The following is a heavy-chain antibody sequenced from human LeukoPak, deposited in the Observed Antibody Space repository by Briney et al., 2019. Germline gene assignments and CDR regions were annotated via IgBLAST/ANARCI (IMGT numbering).Heavy chain of an antibody. Sequence: SETLSLTCTVSGGSISSYYWSWIRQPPGKGLEWIGYIYYSGSTNYNPSLKSRVTISVDTSKTQFSLKLSSVTAAHTAVYYCARYPASYYYYYMDVWGKGTTVTVSS. J-gene: IGHJ6*03. V-gene: IGHV4-59*01. CDR2: IYYSGST. D-gene: IGHD6-25*01. CDR3: ARYPASYYYYYMDV. CDR1: GGSISSYY.